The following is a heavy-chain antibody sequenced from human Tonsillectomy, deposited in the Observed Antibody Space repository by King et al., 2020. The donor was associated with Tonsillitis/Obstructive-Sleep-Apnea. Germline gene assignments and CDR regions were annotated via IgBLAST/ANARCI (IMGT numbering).Heavy chain of an antibody. J-gene: IGHJ6*02. CDR2: IDPSDSYT. D-gene: IGHD6-6*01. CDR1: GYTFTSYW. Sequence: VQLVESGAEVKKPGESLRISCKGSGYTFTSYWIIWVRQMPGKGLEWMGRIDPSDSYTNYSPSFQGHVTISAEKSISTAYLQWGRLKASDTAMYYCAGRWHEYSSTYYYYGRDVWGQGTTVTVSS. V-gene: IGHV5-10-1*03. CDR3: AGRWHEYSSTYYYYGRDV.